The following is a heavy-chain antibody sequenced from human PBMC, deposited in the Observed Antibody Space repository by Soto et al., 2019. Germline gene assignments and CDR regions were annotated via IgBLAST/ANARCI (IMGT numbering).Heavy chain of an antibody. V-gene: IGHV3-23*01. Sequence: VPVLESGGGLVQPGGSLRLSCAASGFTFSSYVMYWVRQAPGKGLEWISAISASADKTYYADSVKGRFAISRDNSKNTLSLLMNSLRADDTAVYYCAKLGVRIATAGTDYWGQGTLVTVSS. CDR2: ISASADKT. CDR1: GFTFSSYV. CDR3: AKLGVRIATAGTDY. J-gene: IGHJ4*02. D-gene: IGHD6-13*01.